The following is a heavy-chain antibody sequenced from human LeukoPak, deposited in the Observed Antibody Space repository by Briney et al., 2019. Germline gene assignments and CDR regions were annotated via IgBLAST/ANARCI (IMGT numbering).Heavy chain of an antibody. CDR3: AKENYYGSGSYYPPTFDY. V-gene: IGHV3-23*01. D-gene: IGHD3-10*01. CDR1: GFTFSSYA. CDR2: ISGSGGST. J-gene: IGHJ4*02. Sequence: PGGSLRLSCAASGFTFSSYAMSWVRRAPGKGLEWVSAISGSGGSTYYAGSVKGRFTISRDNSKNTLYLQMNSLRAEDTAVYYCAKENYYGSGSYYPPTFDYWGQGTLVTVSS.